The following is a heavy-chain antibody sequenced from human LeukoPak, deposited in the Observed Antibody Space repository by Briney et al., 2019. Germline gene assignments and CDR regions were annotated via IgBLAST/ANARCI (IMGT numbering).Heavy chain of an antibody. CDR2: IIPISGTT. D-gene: IGHD1-26*01. CDR3: ARKLRLGGNWFDP. CDR1: GGTFTSYA. J-gene: IGHJ5*02. Sequence: SVKVSCKTSGGTFTSYAITWVRQAPGQGLEWMGKIIPISGTTNYAQKFQGRVTFTADESTSTAYMELSSLRPEDTALYYCARKLRLGGNWFDPWGQGTLVTVSS. V-gene: IGHV1-69*13.